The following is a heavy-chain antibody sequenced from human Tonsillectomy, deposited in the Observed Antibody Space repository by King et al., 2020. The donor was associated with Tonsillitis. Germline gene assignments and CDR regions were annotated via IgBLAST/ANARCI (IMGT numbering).Heavy chain of an antibody. V-gene: IGHV3-21*01. CDR3: ARAPSPYGSGHFDY. J-gene: IGHJ4*02. CDR2: ISSSSSYR. D-gene: IGHD3-10*01. CDR1: GFTFSSYG. Sequence: VQLVESGGGLVKPGGSLRLSCAASGFTFSSYGMNWVRQAPGKGLEWVSSISSSSSYRYYADSVKVRFTISRDNAKNSVYLQMNSLRVEDTAVYYCARAPSPYGSGHFDYWRQGTLVTVS.